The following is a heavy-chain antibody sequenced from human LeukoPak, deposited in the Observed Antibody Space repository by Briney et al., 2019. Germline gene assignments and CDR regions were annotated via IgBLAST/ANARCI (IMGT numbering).Heavy chain of an antibody. D-gene: IGHD1-26*01. CDR2: INCDGNNT. V-gene: IGHV3-74*01. CDR3: ARGYSATYRIDY. CDR1: GFTCSTYW. Sequence: PGGSLRLSCAASGFTCSTYWLHWVRQTPGKGLVWVSCINCDGNNTTYADSVKGGVTTSRDNAKNTLYLQMNRVRVEDTAIYYCARGYSATYRIDYWGQGTLVTVSS. J-gene: IGHJ4*02.